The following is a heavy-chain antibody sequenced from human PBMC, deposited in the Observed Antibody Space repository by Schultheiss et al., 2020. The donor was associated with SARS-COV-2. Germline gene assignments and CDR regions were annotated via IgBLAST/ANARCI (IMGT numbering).Heavy chain of an antibody. CDR1: GYTFTSYG. CDR2: MNPNSGNT. CDR3: ARGFYDSSGYYMPDY. D-gene: IGHD3-22*01. J-gene: IGHJ4*02. Sequence: ASVKVSCKASGYTFTSYGISWVRQAPGQGLEWMGWMNPNSGNTGYAQKFQGRVTMTRNTSISTAYMELSSLRSEDTAVYYCARGFYDSSGYYMPDYWGQGTLVTVSS. V-gene: IGHV1-8*02.